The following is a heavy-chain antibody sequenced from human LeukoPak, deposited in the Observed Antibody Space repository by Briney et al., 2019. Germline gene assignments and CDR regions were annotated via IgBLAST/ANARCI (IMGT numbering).Heavy chain of an antibody. D-gene: IGHD6-19*01. V-gene: IGHV1-18*01. Sequence: ASVKVSCKASGYTFTSYDINWVRQATGQGLEWMGWISAYNGNTNYAQKLQGRVTMTTDTSTSTAYMELRSLRSDDTAVYYCARDRAVAGTIDYWGQGTLVTVSS. CDR1: GYTFTSYD. J-gene: IGHJ4*02. CDR2: ISAYNGNT. CDR3: ARDRAVAGTIDY.